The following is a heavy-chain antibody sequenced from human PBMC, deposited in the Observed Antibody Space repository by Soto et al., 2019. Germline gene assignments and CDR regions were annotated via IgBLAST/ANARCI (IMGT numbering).Heavy chain of an antibody. CDR3: ARRGQQLAHSWFDP. CDR2: IHYSGST. D-gene: IGHD6-13*01. J-gene: IGHJ5*01. V-gene: IGHV4-59*08. Sequence: QVQLQESGPGLVKPSETLSLTCTVSGGSISSYYWSWIRQPPGKGLEYIGYIHYSGSTNHNPSLKSRVTVSLDTSKNQFSLKLSSVTAADTAVYYCARRGQQLAHSWFDPWGQGILVTVSS. CDR1: GGSISSYY.